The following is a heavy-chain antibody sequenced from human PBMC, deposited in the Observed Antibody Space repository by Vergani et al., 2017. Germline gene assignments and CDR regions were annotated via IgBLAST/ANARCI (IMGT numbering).Heavy chain of an antibody. V-gene: IGHV3-11*06. CDR2: ISSSSSYT. J-gene: IGHJ4*02. CDR3: ARGYNGDYVRWLWFDY. CDR1: GFTFSDYY. D-gene: IGHD4-17*01. Sequence: VQLVESGGGVVQPGRSLRLSCAASGFTFSDYYMSWIRQAPGKGLEWVSYISSSSSYTNYADSVKGRFTISRDNAKNSLYLQMNSLRAEDTAVYYCARGYNGDYVRWLWFDYWGQGTLVTVSS.